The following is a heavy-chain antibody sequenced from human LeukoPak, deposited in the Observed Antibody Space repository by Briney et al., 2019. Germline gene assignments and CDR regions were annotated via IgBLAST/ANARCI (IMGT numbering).Heavy chain of an antibody. Sequence: ASVKVSCKASGGTFSNYAISWVRQAPGQGLEWMGWISAYNGNTNYAQKLQGRVTMTTDTSTSTAYMELRSLRSDDTAVYYCARDLYSYDSSGYYDYWGQGTLVTVSS. V-gene: IGHV1-18*01. CDR2: ISAYNGNT. CDR1: GGTFSNYA. D-gene: IGHD3-22*01. CDR3: ARDLYSYDSSGYYDY. J-gene: IGHJ4*02.